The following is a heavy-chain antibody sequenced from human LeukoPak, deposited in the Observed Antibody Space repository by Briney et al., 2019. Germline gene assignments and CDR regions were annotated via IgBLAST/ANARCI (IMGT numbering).Heavy chain of an antibody. CDR2: INPNSGGT. D-gene: IGHD4-4*01. Sequence: ASVKVSCKASGYTFTGYYMHWVRQAPGQGLEWMGWINPNSGGTNYAQKFQGRVTMTRDTSISTAYMELSRLRSDDTAVHYCARSALSYSNYGYWGQGTLVTVSS. CDR3: ARSALSYSNYGY. CDR1: GYTFTGYY. J-gene: IGHJ4*02. V-gene: IGHV1-2*02.